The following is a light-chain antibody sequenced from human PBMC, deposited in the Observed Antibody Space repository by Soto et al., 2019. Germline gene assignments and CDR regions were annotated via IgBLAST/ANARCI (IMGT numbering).Light chain of an antibody. CDR3: QMYISAPFT. Sequence: DIQMTQSPSSLSASVGDRVTITCRATQGISNNLAWYQQKPGKVPKLLIYAASTLQSGVPSRFSGSGSGTDFTLTISSLQPEDVATYYCQMYISAPFTFGPGTNVDIK. V-gene: IGKV1-27*01. J-gene: IGKJ3*01. CDR2: AAS. CDR1: QGISNN.